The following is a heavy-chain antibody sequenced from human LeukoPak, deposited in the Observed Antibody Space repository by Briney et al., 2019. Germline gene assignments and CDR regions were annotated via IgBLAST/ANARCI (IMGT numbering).Heavy chain of an antibody. CDR2: IYYGGST. Sequence: SETLSLTCTVSGGSISSNTYYWDWIRQPPGKGLECIGSIYYGGSTYYNPSLKSRVIISVDTSKNQFSLKLSSVTAADTAVYYCARAPAHYDSSGYFDYWGQGTLVTVSS. J-gene: IGHJ4*02. D-gene: IGHD3-22*01. V-gene: IGHV4-39*01. CDR1: GGSISSNTYY. CDR3: ARAPAHYDSSGYFDY.